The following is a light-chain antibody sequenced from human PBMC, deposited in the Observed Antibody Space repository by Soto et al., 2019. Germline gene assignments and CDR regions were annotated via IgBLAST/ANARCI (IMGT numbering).Light chain of an antibody. CDR1: QGISSY. CDR2: AAS. CDR3: QKYDSASSPT. J-gene: IGKJ4*01. Sequence: DIQMTQSPASLSASVGDRATVTCRASQGISSYFAWYQQKPAKVPKLLIFAASTFQPGVPSRFSGSGSGTDFTLTIRSLQPEDVATYYCQKYDSASSPTFGGGTKVEIK. V-gene: IGKV1-27*01.